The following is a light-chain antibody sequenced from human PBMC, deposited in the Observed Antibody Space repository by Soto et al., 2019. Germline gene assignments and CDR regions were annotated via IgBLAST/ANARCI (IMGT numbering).Light chain of an antibody. CDR2: EVS. Sequence: LTHPASVSGSPGQSVTISCTGTSSDVGGYNYVSWYQQHPGKAPKLVIFEVSIRPSGVSIRFSGSKSGNTASLTISGLQTEDEADYYCSSYTSRPSLFVFGSGTKVTVL. J-gene: IGLJ1*01. CDR1: SSDVGGYNY. CDR3: SSYTSRPSLFV. V-gene: IGLV2-14*01.